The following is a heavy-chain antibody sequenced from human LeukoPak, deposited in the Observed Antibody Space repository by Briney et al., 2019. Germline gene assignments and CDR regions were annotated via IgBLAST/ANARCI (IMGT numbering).Heavy chain of an antibody. J-gene: IGHJ4*02. CDR3: ARDGTAVGINYDY. V-gene: IGHV3-7*03. CDR1: AFTFSRYW. CDR2: IKQDGSEK. Sequence: GGSLRLSCAASAFTFSRYWMSWVRQAPGKGLEWVANIKQDGSEKYYLDSVKGRFTISRDNAKNSLYLQMNSLRAEDTAVYYCARDGTAVGINYDYWGQGTLVTVSS. D-gene: IGHD6-13*01.